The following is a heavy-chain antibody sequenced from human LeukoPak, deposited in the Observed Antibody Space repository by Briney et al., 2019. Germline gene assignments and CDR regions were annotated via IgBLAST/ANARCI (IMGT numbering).Heavy chain of an antibody. CDR3: ARHGGGHMDV. CDR1: GGSISSYY. Sequence: SETLSLTCTVSGGSISSYYWSWIRQPPGKGLEWIGYIYYSGSTNYNPSLKSRVTISVDTSKNQFSLKLSSVTAADTAVYYCARHGGGHMDVWGKGTTVTISS. V-gene: IGHV4-59*08. J-gene: IGHJ6*03. D-gene: IGHD3-16*01. CDR2: IYYSGST.